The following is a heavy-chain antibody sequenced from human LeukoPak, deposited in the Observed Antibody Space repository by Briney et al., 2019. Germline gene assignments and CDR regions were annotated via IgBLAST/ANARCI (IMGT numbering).Heavy chain of an antibody. CDR1: GFTFSNYA. CDR2: ISYDGSKK. Sequence: GGSLRLSCAASGFTFSNYAMNWVRQAPGKGLEWVAVISYDGSKKYYADSVKGRFTISRDNSKNTLYLQMNSLRAEDTAVYYCARTVDTAMVTFDYWGQGTRVIVSS. CDR3: ARTVDTAMVTFDY. D-gene: IGHD5-18*01. V-gene: IGHV3-30-3*01. J-gene: IGHJ4*02.